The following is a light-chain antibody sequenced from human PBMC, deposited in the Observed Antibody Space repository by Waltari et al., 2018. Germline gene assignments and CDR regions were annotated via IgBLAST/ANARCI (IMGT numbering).Light chain of an antibody. Sequence: QSVLTQPPSVSGAPGQRVTISCPGSSSNIGANFDVHWYQHLPGTAPRLLIYGNFNRPSGVPDRFSGSKSGTSASLAITGLQAEDEANYYCQSYDSSLSLVVFGGGTRLTVL. CDR1: SSNIGANFD. CDR3: QSYDSSLSLVV. J-gene: IGLJ2*01. V-gene: IGLV1-40*01. CDR2: GNF.